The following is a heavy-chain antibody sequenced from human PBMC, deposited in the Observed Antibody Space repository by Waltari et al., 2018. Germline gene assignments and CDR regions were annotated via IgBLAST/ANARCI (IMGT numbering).Heavy chain of an antibody. J-gene: IGHJ2*01. CDR1: GFTFSSYG. Sequence: QVQLVESGGGVVQPGRSLRLSCAASGFTFSSYGMHWVRQAPAKGLEWVAVIWYDGSNKYYADSVKGRFTISRDNSKNTLYLQMNSLRAEDTAMYYCAKASDSSSWYSTDWYFDLWGRGTLVTVSS. D-gene: IGHD6-13*01. CDR2: IWYDGSNK. V-gene: IGHV3-30*18. CDR3: AKASDSSSWYSTDWYFDL.